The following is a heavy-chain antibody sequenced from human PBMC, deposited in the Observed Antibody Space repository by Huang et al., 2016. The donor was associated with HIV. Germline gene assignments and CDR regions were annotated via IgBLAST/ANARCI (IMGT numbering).Heavy chain of an antibody. D-gene: IGHD3-10*01. CDR2: TYYTGST. Sequence: QLQLQESGPGLVKPSETLSLTCTVSGGSVSSTNYDWGWIRQPPGKGLEWIGTTYYTGSTYYNPSLKCRVTISVDTSKNQFYLKVSSVTAADTALYYCARPPGSGILGGWFDPWGQGALVTVSS. CDR1: GGSVSSTNYD. J-gene: IGHJ5*02. CDR3: ARPPGSGILGGWFDP. V-gene: IGHV4-39*01.